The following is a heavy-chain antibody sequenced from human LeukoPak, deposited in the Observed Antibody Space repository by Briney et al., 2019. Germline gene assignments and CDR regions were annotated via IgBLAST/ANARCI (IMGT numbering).Heavy chain of an antibody. J-gene: IGHJ4*02. CDR2: IDPTDSYT. CDR3: ARHGPDYSYYFGN. D-gene: IGHD2-15*01. V-gene: IGHV5-10-1*01. Sequence: GESLKISCKASGYSFTNYWISWVRQMPGKGLKWVGRIDPTDSYTNFSPSFQSHVTISADKSFNTAYLQWGSLKASDTAVYYCARHGPDYSYYFGNWGQGTLVTVSS. CDR1: GYSFTNYW.